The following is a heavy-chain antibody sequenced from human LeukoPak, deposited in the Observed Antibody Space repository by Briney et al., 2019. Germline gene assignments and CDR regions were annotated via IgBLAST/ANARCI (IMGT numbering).Heavy chain of an antibody. V-gene: IGHV1-46*01. D-gene: IGHD3-22*01. Sequence: ASVKVSFKSSVYTFTSYYMHWVRQAPGHGLEWMGIINPSGGSTNYVQKFQGRVTMTRDTSTSTVYMELSSLRSEDTAVYYCARVRKRITMIVVTKAEGWFDPWGQGTLVTVSS. CDR3: ARVRKRITMIVVTKAEGWFDP. J-gene: IGHJ5*02. CDR1: VYTFTSYY. CDR2: INPSGGST.